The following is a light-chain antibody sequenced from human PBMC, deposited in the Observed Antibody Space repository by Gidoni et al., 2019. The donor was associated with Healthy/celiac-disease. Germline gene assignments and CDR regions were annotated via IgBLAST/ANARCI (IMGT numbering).Light chain of an antibody. CDR1: SSSIASAY. J-gene: IGLJ3*02. V-gene: IGLV6-57*02. CDR3: QSYDSSNHWV. Sequence: NFMLPTHPSVSESPGKTVTISCTGSSSSIASAYVQWYQQRPRSATTTVIYEDNQRPSCVPDRFSGSTDSASNSSPLTITGLKTDDDADCYWQSYDSSNHWVFGGGTKLTVL. CDR2: EDN.